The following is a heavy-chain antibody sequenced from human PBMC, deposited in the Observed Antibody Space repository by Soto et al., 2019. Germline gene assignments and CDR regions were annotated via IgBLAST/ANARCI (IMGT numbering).Heavy chain of an antibody. CDR1: GYTFTSYG. D-gene: IGHD6-19*01. CDR2: ISAYNGNT. CDR3: ARLRHYSSGWYYFDY. Sequence: GASVKVSCKASGYTFTSYGISWVRQAPGQGLEWMGWISAYNGNTNYAQKLQGRVTMTTDTSTSTAYVELRSLRSGDTAVYYCARLRHYSSGWYYFDYWGQGTLVTVSS. V-gene: IGHV1-18*01. J-gene: IGHJ4*02.